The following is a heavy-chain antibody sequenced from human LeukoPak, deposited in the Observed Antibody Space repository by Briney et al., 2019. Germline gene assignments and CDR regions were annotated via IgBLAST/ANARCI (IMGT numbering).Heavy chain of an antibody. Sequence: SVKVSCKASGGTFSSYAISWVRQAPGQGLEWMGRIIPILGIANYAQKFQGRVTITADKSTSTAYMELSSLRSEDTAVYYCARVQGGLLWFGELANYFDYWGQGTLVTVSS. CDR3: ARVQGGLLWFGELANYFDY. CDR2: IIPILGIA. CDR1: GGTFSSYA. J-gene: IGHJ4*02. V-gene: IGHV1-69*04. D-gene: IGHD3-10*01.